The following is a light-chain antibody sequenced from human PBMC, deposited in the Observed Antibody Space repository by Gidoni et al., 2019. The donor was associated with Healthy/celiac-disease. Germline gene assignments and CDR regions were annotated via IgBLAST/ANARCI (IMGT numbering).Light chain of an antibody. J-gene: IGKJ2*01. CDR2: GAS. CDR1: QSVSSSY. V-gene: IGKV3-20*01. CDR3: QQYGSSSYT. Sequence: EIVLTQSPGTLSLSPGERAILSCRASQSVSSSYLAWYHQKPGQAPRLLIYGASSRATGIPDRFSGSGSGTDFTLTISRLEPEDFAVYYCQQYGSSSYTFGQXTKLEIK.